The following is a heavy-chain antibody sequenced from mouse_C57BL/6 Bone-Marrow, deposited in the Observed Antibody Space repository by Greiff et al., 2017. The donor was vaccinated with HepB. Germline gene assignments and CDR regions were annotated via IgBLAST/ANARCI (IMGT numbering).Heavy chain of an antibody. CDR2: ISYDGSN. CDR1: GYSITSGYY. V-gene: IGHV3-6*01. J-gene: IGHJ4*01. CDR3: ARSSYYSNPHAMDY. D-gene: IGHD2-5*01. Sequence: EVQLVESGPGLVKPSQSLSLTCSVTGYSITSGYYWNWIRQFPGNKLEWMGYISYDGSNNYNPSLKNRISITRDTSKNQFFLKLNSVTTEDTATYYCARSSYYSNPHAMDYWGQGTSVTVSS.